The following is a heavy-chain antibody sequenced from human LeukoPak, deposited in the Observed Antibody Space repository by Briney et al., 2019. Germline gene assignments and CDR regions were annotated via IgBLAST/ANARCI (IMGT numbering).Heavy chain of an antibody. CDR1: GFTFSTYA. J-gene: IGHJ4*02. CDR3: ARDRAAAGTGYYFDY. Sequence: GGSLRLSCAASGFTFSTYAMSWVRQAPGKGLEWVSAISGAGGTTNYADSVKGRFTISRDNSKSTLYLQMNSLRAEDTAVYYCARDRAAAGTGYYFDYWGQGTLVTVSS. V-gene: IGHV3-23*01. CDR2: ISGAGGTT. D-gene: IGHD6-13*01.